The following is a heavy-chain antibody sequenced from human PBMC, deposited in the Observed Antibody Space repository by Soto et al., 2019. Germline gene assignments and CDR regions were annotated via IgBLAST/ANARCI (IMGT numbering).Heavy chain of an antibody. J-gene: IGHJ4*02. Sequence: PGGSLRLSCAASGFTFSDYYMSWIRQAPGKGLEWVSYISSSSSYTNYADSVKGRFTISRDNAKNSLYLQMNSLRAEDTAVYYCARVSFFVGIAVAGTDYWGQGTLVTVSS. CDR2: ISSSSSYT. CDR3: ARVSFFVGIAVAGTDY. CDR1: GFTFSDYY. V-gene: IGHV3-11*05. D-gene: IGHD6-19*01.